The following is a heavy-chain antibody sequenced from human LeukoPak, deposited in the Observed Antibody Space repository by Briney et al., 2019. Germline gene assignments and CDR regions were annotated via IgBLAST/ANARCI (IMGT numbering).Heavy chain of an antibody. Sequence: PGGSLRLSCAASGFTFSSYSMNWVRQAPGKGLEWVSSISSSSSYIYYADSVKGRFTISRDNAKNSLYLQMNSLRAEDTAVYYCARELPHYYGMDVWGQGTTVTVSS. CDR3: ARELPHYYGMDV. J-gene: IGHJ6*02. V-gene: IGHV3-21*01. D-gene: IGHD2-15*01. CDR1: GFTFSSYS. CDR2: ISSSSSYI.